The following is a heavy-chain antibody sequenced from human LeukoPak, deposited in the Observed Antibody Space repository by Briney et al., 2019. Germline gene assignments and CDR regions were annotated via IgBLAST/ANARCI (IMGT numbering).Heavy chain of an antibody. CDR3: ATEGKMVRGLYTDY. V-gene: IGHV1-24*01. J-gene: IGHJ4*02. CDR2: FDPEDGET. CDR1: GYTLSELS. D-gene: IGHD3-10*01. Sequence: ASVKVSCKVSGYTLSELSMHWVRQAPRKGLEWMGRFDPEDGETIYAQKFQGRVTMTADTSADTAYMELSSLRSEDTAVYYCATEGKMVRGLYTDYWGQGTLVTVSS.